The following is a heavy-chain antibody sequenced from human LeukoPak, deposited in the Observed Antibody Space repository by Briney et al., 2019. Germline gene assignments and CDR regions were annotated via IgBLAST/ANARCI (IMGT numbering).Heavy chain of an antibody. D-gene: IGHD6-13*01. CDR3: ARWVAASSIDP. V-gene: IGHV4-59*08. CDR2: IYYRGST. Sequence: SETLSLTCTVSGGSISSYYWSWIRQPPGKGLEWIGYIYYRGSTNYNASLKSRVTISVDTSKNQFSLKLRSVTAADTAVYYCARWVAASSIDPWGQGTLVTVSS. CDR1: GGSISSYY. J-gene: IGHJ5*02.